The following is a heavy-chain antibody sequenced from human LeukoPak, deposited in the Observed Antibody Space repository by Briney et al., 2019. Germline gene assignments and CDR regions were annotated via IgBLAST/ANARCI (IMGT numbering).Heavy chain of an antibody. CDR1: GFTFSSYA. D-gene: IGHD3-3*01. J-gene: IGHJ4*02. CDR2: ISGSGGST. V-gene: IGHV3-23*01. Sequence: GGSLRLSCAASGFTFSSYAMSWVRQAPGKELEWVSAISGSGGSTYYADSVKGRFTISRDNSKNTLYLQMNSLRAEDTAVYYCAKDLGFLEWLFDYWGQGTLVTVSS. CDR3: AKDLGFLEWLFDY.